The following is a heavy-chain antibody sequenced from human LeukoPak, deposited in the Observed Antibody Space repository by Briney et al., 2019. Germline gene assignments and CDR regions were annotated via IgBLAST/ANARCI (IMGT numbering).Heavy chain of an antibody. J-gene: IGHJ4*02. D-gene: IGHD3-10*01. CDR1: GGSISSYY. CDR2: IYYSGST. CDR3: ARGDPMVLSR. Sequence: SETLSLTCTVSGGSISSYYWSWIRQPPGKGLEWIGYIYYSGSTNYNPSLKSRVTISVDTSKNQFSLKLSSVTAADTAVYYCARGDPMVLSRWGQGTLVTVSS. V-gene: IGHV4-59*01.